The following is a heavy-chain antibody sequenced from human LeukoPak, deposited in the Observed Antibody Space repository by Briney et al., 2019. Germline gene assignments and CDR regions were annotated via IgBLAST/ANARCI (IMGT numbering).Heavy chain of an antibody. CDR1: GYSISSGYY. J-gene: IGHJ5*02. D-gene: IGHD6-13*01. Sequence: KPSETLSLTCAVSGYSISSGYYWGWIRQPPGKGLEWIGRIYHSGSTYYNPSLKSRATMSVDTSKNQFSLKLSSVTAADTAVYYCARVKSFGGAAGFRWFDPWGQGTLVTVSS. CDR2: IYHSGST. V-gene: IGHV4-38-2*01. CDR3: ARVKSFGGAAGFRWFDP.